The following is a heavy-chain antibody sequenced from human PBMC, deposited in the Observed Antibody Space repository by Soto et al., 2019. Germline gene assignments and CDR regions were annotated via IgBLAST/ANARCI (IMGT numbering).Heavy chain of an antibody. CDR1: GYTFTSYY. CDR3: ARDRSYYYDSNAPSMDV. V-gene: IGHV1-46*01. D-gene: IGHD3-22*01. J-gene: IGHJ6*02. CDR2: INPSGGST. Sequence: ASVKVSCKASGYTFTSYYMQWVRQAPGQGLEWMGIINPSGGSTSYAQKFQGRVTMTRDTSTSTVYMELSSLRSEDTAVYYCARDRSYYYDSNAPSMDVWGQGTTVTVPS.